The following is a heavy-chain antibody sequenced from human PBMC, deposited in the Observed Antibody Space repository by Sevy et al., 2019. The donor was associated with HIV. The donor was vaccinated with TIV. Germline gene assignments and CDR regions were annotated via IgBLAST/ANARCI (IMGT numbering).Heavy chain of an antibody. CDR1: GYAFTGYF. J-gene: IGHJ6*02. CDR2: INPISGAT. CDR3: ARAPTDLWMGGMDV. Sequence: ASVKVSCKASGYAFTGYFLHWVRLAPGQRLEWVGRINPISGATDDSPKFQGRVTMTRDTSISTAYMELKTLRYDDAAVNDGARAPTDLWMGGMDVWGQGTTVTVSS. V-gene: IGHV1-2*06. D-gene: IGHD3-3*01.